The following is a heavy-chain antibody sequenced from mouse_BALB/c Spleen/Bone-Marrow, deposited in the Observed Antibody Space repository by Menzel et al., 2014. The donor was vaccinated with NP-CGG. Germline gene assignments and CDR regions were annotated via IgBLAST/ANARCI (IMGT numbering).Heavy chain of an antibody. V-gene: IGHV2-6*02. J-gene: IGHJ4*01. D-gene: IGHD2-10*02. Sequence: VKVVESAPGLVAPSQSLSITCTVSGFSLTSYGVHWVRQPPGKGLEWLVVIWSEGNTTYNSALKSRLSISKDNSKSQVFLKMNSLQTDDTAMYYCARNPYGNYAMDYWGQGTSVTVSS. CDR2: IWSEGNT. CDR3: ARNPYGNYAMDY. CDR1: GFSLTSYG.